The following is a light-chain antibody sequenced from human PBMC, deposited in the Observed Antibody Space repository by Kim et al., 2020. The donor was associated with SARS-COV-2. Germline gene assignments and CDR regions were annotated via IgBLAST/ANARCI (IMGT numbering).Light chain of an antibody. J-gene: IGLJ3*02. Sequence: RVTISCTGSSSNIGAGYDVHWYQQLPGTAPKLLIYRNNNRPSGVSERFSGTKSGSSASLAITGLQTEDEADYYCQSYDSSLSWVFGGGTQLTVL. CDR2: RNN. V-gene: IGLV1-40*01. CDR3: QSYDSSLSWV. CDR1: SSNIGAGYD.